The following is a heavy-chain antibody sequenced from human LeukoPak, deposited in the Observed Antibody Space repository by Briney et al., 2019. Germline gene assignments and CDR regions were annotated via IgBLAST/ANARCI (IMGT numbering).Heavy chain of an antibody. V-gene: IGHV1-2*02. J-gene: IGHJ4*02. Sequence: PVASVKVSCKASGYTFTGYYMHWVRQAPGQGLEWMGWINPNSGGTNYAQQFQGRLTMTRDTSISTAYMELSRLRSDDTAVYYCARVKTMIIVVSLFDYWGQGTLVTVSS. D-gene: IGHD3-22*01. CDR1: GYTFTGYY. CDR2: INPNSGGT. CDR3: ARVKTMIIVVSLFDY.